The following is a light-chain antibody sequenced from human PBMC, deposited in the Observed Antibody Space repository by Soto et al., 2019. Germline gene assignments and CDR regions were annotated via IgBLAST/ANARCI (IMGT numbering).Light chain of an antibody. Sequence: EIVMTQSPATLSVSPGEGATLSCRASQSVHSSLAWYQQKPGQPPRLLIYGASTRATGIPARFSGSGSGTEFTLTISSLQSEDFAVYYCQQYDSWPPLTFGGGTKVEIE. CDR2: GAS. J-gene: IGKJ4*01. V-gene: IGKV3-15*01. CDR1: QSVHSS. CDR3: QQYDSWPPLT.